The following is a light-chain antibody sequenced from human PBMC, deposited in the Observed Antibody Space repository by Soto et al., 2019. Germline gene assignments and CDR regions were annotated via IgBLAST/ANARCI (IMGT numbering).Light chain of an antibody. CDR3: QQDNSYSRT. V-gene: IGKV1-5*01. J-gene: IGKJ1*01. Sequence: DIQMTQSPSTLSASVGDRVTITCRASQSISSWLAWYQQKPGKAPKLLIYDASSLESGVPPRFSGSGSGTEFTLTISSLQPDDFATYYCQQDNSYSRTFGQGTKVEIK. CDR1: QSISSW. CDR2: DAS.